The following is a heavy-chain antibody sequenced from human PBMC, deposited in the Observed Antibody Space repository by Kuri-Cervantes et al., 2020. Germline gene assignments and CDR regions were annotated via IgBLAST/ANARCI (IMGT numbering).Heavy chain of an antibody. D-gene: IGHD6-13*01. Sequence: SETLSLTCAASGGSISSSNWWSWVRQPPGKGLEWIGEINHSGSTNYNPSLKSRVTISVDTSKNQFSLKLSSVTAADTAVYYCARVRNIAAAGFDPWGQGTLVTVSS. CDR1: GGSISSSNW. CDR2: INHSGST. V-gene: IGHV4-4*02. CDR3: ARVRNIAAAGFDP. J-gene: IGHJ5*02.